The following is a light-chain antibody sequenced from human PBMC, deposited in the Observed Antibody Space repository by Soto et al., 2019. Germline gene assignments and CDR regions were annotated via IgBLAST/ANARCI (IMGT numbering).Light chain of an antibody. V-gene: IGKV3-11*01. CDR3: QQRMNWPLT. CDR2: GAS. J-gene: IGKJ5*01. Sequence: EIVMTQSPCTLSLSPGERATLSGRASQSFSSRLAWYQQKPGQAPRLLISGASSRATGIPDRFSGSGSGTDFTLTISSLEPEDFAVYYCQQRMNWPLTFGQGTRLEIK. CDR1: QSFSSR.